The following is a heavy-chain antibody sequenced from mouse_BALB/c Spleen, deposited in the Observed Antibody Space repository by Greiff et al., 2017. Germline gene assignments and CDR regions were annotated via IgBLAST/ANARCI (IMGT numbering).Heavy chain of an antibody. J-gene: IGHJ3*01. CDR2: IYPGDGDT. V-gene: IGHV1-80*01. Sequence: VKLLESGAELVRPGSSVKISCKASGYAFSSYWMNWVKQRPGQGLEWIGQIYPGDGDTNYNGKFKGKATLTADKSSSTAYMQLSSLTSEDSAVYFCARDVAWFAYWGQGTLVTVSA. CDR3: ARDVAWFAY. CDR1: GYAFSSYW.